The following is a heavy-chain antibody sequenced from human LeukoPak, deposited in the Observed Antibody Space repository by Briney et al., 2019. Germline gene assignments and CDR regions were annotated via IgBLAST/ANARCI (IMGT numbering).Heavy chain of an antibody. D-gene: IGHD3-9*01. CDR2: FSGSGGST. V-gene: IGHV3-23*01. J-gene: IGHJ6*03. CDR3: ARENYLEGTYYDILTGSSGYYYMDV. CDR1: GFTFSSFA. Sequence: PGGSLRLSCAASGFTFSSFAMSWVRRAPGKGLEWVSTFSGSGGSTYYADSVKGRFSISRDNSKNTLYLQMNSLRAEDTAVYYCARENYLEGTYYDILTGSSGYYYMDVWGKGTTVTISS.